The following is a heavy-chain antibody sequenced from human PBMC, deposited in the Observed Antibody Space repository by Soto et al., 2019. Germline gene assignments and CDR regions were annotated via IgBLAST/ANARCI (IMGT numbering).Heavy chain of an antibody. V-gene: IGHV3-48*03. CDR2: ISTSGSTI. D-gene: IGHD3-16*01. CDR3: AREVERGIWMDY. J-gene: IGHJ4*02. CDR1: GFTFSRYE. Sequence: EVQLVESGGGFVQPGGSLRLSCAASGFTFSRYEMNWVRQAPGKGLEWISYISTSGSTIYYADSLKGRFTISRDNTKNSLYLQIDGLSAEDTSVYYCAREVERGIWMDYWGQVTLLSVSS.